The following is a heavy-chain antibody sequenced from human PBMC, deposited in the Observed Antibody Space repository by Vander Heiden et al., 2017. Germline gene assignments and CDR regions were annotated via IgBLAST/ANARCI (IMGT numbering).Heavy chain of an antibody. J-gene: IGHJ6*02. CDR1: GFTFDGYV. CDR2: ITWNSVSI. V-gene: IGHV3-9*01. D-gene: IGHD1-1*01. Sequence: EVQLVESGGGLVQPGRSLRLSCAASGFTFDGYVMHWVRQAPGKGLEWVSGITWNSVSIAYADSVKGRFTISRDNAKNSLYLQMNSLRVEDTAVYYCAKDMRGNSYYGMDVWGQGTTVTVSS. CDR3: AKDMRGNSYYGMDV.